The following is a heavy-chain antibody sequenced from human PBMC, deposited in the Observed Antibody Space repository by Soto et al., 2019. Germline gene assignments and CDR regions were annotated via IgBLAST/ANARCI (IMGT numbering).Heavy chain of an antibody. V-gene: IGHV3-21*01. CDR3: ARDSSGYYHFDY. J-gene: IGHJ4*02. CDR2: ISSSSSHI. D-gene: IGHD3-22*01. Sequence: GGSLRLSCAASGFTLSNYWMSWVRQAPGKGLEWVASISSSSSHISYADSVKGRFTISRDNAKNSLSLQMNSLRAEDSGVYYCARDSSGYYHFDYWGQGTLVTVSS. CDR1: GFTLSNYW.